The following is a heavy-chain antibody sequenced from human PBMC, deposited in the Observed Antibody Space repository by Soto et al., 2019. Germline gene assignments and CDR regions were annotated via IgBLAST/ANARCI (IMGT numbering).Heavy chain of an antibody. D-gene: IGHD6-19*01. V-gene: IGHV3-33*03. CDR3: AKDATRTDGWYYFDY. CDR2: IWYDETNK. Sequence: GGSLRLSCAASGFTFSSYGIHWVRQAPGKGLEWVAIIWYDETNKYYADSVEGRFTISRDNSKKMLFLQMNSLRAEDTAVYFCAKDATRTDGWYYFDYWGQGALVTVSS. J-gene: IGHJ4*02. CDR1: GFTFSSYG.